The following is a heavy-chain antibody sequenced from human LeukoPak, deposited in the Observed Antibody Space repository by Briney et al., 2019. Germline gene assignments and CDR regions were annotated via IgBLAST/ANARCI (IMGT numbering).Heavy chain of an antibody. J-gene: IGHJ4*02. V-gene: IGHV4-4*07. CDR1: GGSISSYY. D-gene: IGHD6-13*01. CDR3: ARGLYSSSWYYFDY. Sequence: SETPSLTCTVSGGSISSYYWSWIRQPAGKGLEWIGRIYTSGSTNYNPSLKSRVTMSVDTSKNQFSLKLSSVTAADTAVYYCARGLYSSSWYYFDYWGQGTLVTVSS. CDR2: IYTSGST.